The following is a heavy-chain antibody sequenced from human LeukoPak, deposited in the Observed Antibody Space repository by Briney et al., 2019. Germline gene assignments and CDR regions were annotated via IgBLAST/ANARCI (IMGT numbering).Heavy chain of an antibody. CDR3: ARRYCSSTSCYYFDY. V-gene: IGHV1-2*02. D-gene: IGHD2-2*01. CDR2: ITVNRDGP. CDR1: GYTFTDYY. Sequence: GSMKVSCKASGYTFTDYYMHWVRQAPGQGLEWMGWITVNRDGPNTAQRLQGRVTMTRNTSITTGYMELSRLESDDTAVYYCARRYCSSTSCYYFDYWGQGTLVTVSS. J-gene: IGHJ4*02.